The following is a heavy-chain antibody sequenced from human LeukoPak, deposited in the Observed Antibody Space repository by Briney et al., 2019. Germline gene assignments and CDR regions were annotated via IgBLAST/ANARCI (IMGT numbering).Heavy chain of an antibody. V-gene: IGHV3-48*04. CDR1: GFTFSSYS. J-gene: IGHJ4*02. CDR2: ISSSSSTI. Sequence: GGSLRLSCAASGFTFSSYSMNWVRQAPGKGLEWVSYISSSSSTIYYADSVKGRFTISRDNAKNSLYLQMNSLRAEDTAVYYCAREKMTYYDFWSGYYYFDYWGQGTLVTVSS. D-gene: IGHD3-3*01. CDR3: AREKMTYYDFWSGYYYFDY.